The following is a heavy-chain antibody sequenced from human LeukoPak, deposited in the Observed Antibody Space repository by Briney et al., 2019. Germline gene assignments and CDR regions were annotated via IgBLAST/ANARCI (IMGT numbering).Heavy chain of an antibody. J-gene: IGHJ4*02. D-gene: IGHD3-10*01. V-gene: IGHV4-59*01. CDR1: GGSISSYY. CDR2: IYYSGST. CDR3: ARALYGSGSYFDN. Sequence: SETLSLTCTVSGGSISSYYWSWIRQPPGKGLEWIGYIYYSGSTNYNPSLKGRVTISADTSKNQFSLKLSSVTAADTAVYYCARALYGSGSYFDNWGQGTLVTVSS.